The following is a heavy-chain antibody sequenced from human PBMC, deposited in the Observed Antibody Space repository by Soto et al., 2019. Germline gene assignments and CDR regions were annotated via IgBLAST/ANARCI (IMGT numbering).Heavy chain of an antibody. CDR2: IYYSGST. V-gene: IGHV4-31*03. J-gene: IGHJ3*02. D-gene: IGHD3-22*01. CDR3: ARDPHYDSSGYSTDDAFDI. CDR1: GGSISSGGYY. Sequence: QVQLQESGPGLVKPSQTLSLTCTVSGGSISSGGYYWSWIRQHPGKGLEWIGYIYYSGSTYYNPSHKRRVTISVDKSKNQFSLKLSSVPAADTAVYYCARDPHYDSSGYSTDDAFDIWGQGTMVTVSS.